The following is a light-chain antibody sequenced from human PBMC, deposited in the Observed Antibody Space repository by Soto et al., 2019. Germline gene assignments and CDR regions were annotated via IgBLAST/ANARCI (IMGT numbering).Light chain of an antibody. CDR2: EGS. CDR1: SSDVGSYNL. J-gene: IGLJ2*01. Sequence: QSALTQPAYVSGSPGQSITISCTGTSSDVGSYNLVSWYQQHPGKAPKLMIYEGSKRPSGVSNRFSGSKSGKTASLTISGLQAEDEADYYCCSYAGSSIVVFGGGTKLTVL. CDR3: CSYAGSSIVV. V-gene: IGLV2-23*01.